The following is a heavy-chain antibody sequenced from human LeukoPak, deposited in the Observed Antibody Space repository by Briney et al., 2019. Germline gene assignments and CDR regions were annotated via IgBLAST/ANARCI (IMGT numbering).Heavy chain of an antibody. Sequence: ASVKVSCKTSGYSFTGYYMHWVRQAPGQGLEWMGWINPYSGDTVYAQKFQGRLTVTRDTSISTAYMELSRLRSDDTAVYYCARVLFRGSGYYPTDYWGQGTLVTVSS. D-gene: IGHD3-22*01. V-gene: IGHV1-2*02. CDR1: GYSFTGYY. CDR3: ARVLFRGSGYYPTDY. CDR2: INPYSGDT. J-gene: IGHJ4*02.